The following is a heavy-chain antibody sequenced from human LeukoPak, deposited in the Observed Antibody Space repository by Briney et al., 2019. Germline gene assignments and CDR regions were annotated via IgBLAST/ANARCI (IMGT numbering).Heavy chain of an antibody. J-gene: IGHJ4*02. CDR3: AKRGDFTGTDCYYFDY. Sequence: GGSLRLSCAASGFTFSNYGIHWVRQAPGKELEWVAAISYDGKNKHYTDSVKGRFTLSRDNSKNTLYLHMTSLRGDDTAVYYCAKRGDFTGTDCYYFDYWGQGTSVTVSS. CDR1: GFTFSNYG. CDR2: ISYDGKNK. V-gene: IGHV3-30*18. D-gene: IGHD2-21*02.